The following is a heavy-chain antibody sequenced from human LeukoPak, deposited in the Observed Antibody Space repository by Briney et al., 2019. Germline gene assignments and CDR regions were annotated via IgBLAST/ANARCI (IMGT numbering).Heavy chain of an antibody. CDR3: ARGRILWFGELLDY. CDR1: GGSFSGYY. CDR2: INHSGST. D-gene: IGHD3-10*01. V-gene: IGHV4-34*01. Sequence: WETLSPTCAVYGGSFSGYYWSWIRQPPGKGLEWIGEINHSGSTNYNPSLKSRVTISVDTSKNQFSLKLSSVTAADTAVYYCARGRILWFGELLDYWGQGTLVTVSS. J-gene: IGHJ4*02.